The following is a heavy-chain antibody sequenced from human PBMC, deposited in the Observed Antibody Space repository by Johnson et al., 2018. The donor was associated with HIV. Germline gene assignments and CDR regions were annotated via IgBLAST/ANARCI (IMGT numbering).Heavy chain of an antibody. CDR2: ISYDGSNK. CDR1: GFTFSSYA. Sequence: QVQLVESGGGVVQPGRSLRLSCAASGFTFSSYAMHWVRQAPGKGLEWVAVISYDGSNKYYADSVKGRFTISRDNSNNTLYLQMNSLRAEDTAVYYCARSMRGAFDVWGQGTMVTVSS. CDR3: ARSMRGAFDV. J-gene: IGHJ3*01. V-gene: IGHV3-30-3*01. D-gene: IGHD3-10*01.